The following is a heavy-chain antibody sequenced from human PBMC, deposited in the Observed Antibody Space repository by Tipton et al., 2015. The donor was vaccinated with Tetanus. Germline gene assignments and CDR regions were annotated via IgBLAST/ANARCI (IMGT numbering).Heavy chain of an antibody. Sequence: SLRLSCVASGFIFSGYGVHWVRQAPGKGLEWVGVVSDDGGDEYYSDSAKGRVSISRDSSKNTVYLQMHSLRADDTAVYYCAKDFYDAKSGGSSIDGWGPGTQVTVSS. J-gene: IGHJ1*01. V-gene: IGHV3-30*18. CDR3: AKDFYDAKSGGSSIDG. CDR1: GFIFSGYG. CDR2: VSDDGGDE. D-gene: IGHD5/OR15-5a*01.